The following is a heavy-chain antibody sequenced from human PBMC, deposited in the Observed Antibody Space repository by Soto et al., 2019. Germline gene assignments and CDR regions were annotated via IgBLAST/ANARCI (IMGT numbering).Heavy chain of an antibody. J-gene: IGHJ4*02. D-gene: IGHD2-21*02. CDR2: IYYSGRT. Sequence: SETLSLTCIASGECINSSSYYWGWIHQPPGKGLEWIGSIYYSGRTYYNPSFKSRVTRSIDTSKNQFSLKLSSVTATDTAVYYCARQRTTVVTQAYFDHWGQGALVTVSS. CDR3: ARQRTTVVTQAYFDH. V-gene: IGHV4-39*01. CDR1: GECINSSSYY.